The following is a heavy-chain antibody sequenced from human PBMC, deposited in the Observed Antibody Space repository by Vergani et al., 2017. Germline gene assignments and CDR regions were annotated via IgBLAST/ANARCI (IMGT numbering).Heavy chain of an antibody. CDR2: ISGSGGST. V-gene: IGHV3-23*01. D-gene: IGHD2-15*01. Sequence: EVQLLESGGGLVQPGGSLRLSCAASGFTFSSYAMSWVRQAPGKGLEWVSAISGSGGSTYYADSVKGRFTISRDNSKNKLYLQMNSLRAEDTAVYYCAKDPDSVVVAFYFDYWGQGTLVTVSS. J-gene: IGHJ4*02. CDR3: AKDPDSVVVAFYFDY. CDR1: GFTFSSYA.